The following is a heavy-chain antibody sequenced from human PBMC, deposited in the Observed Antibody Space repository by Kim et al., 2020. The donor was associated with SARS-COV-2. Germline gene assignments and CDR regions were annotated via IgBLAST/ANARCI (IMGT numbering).Heavy chain of an antibody. CDR3: ARSPATIRQKSVFIPTIDY. Sequence: ASVKVSCKASGYTFTGYYMHWVRQAPGQGLEWMGRINPNSGGTNYAQKFQGRVTMTRDTSISTAYMELSRLRSDDTAVYYCARSPATIRQKSVFIPTIDYWGQGTLVTVSS. V-gene: IGHV1-2*06. CDR2: INPNSGGT. D-gene: IGHD5-12*01. CDR1: GYTFTGYY. J-gene: IGHJ4*02.